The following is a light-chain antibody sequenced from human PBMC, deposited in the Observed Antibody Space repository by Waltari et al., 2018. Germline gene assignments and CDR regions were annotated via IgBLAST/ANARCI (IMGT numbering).Light chain of an antibody. CDR3: QQSYSALT. J-gene: IGKJ4*01. CDR2: ASS. V-gene: IGKV1-39*01. Sequence: DIHMTQSPSSLSASVRDRVTSTCRASQSITIYLNWYQHKPGKAPKLLIYASSSLQGGVPTRFSGSGSGTDFNLTISTLQPEDFATYYCQQSYSALTFGGGTKVEIK. CDR1: QSITIY.